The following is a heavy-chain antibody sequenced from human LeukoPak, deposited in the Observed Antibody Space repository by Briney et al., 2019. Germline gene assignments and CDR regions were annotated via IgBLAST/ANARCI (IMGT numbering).Heavy chain of an antibody. CDR2: ISDRGDST. CDR3: AKGRWGLTINNFDL. Sequence: GGSLRLSCAASGFSLTTYAMGWVRQAPGKGLEWVSVISDRGDSTYYADSVKGRFTISRDSSKNTLYLQMNSLGGEDTALYYCAKGRWGLTINNFDLWGQGTMVTVSS. J-gene: IGHJ3*01. D-gene: IGHD2-21*02. CDR1: GFSLTTYA. V-gene: IGHV3-23*01.